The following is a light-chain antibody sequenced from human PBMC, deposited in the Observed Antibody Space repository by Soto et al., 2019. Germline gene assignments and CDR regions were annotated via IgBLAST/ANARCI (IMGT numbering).Light chain of an antibody. Sequence: EIVLTQSPATLSLSPGERATLSCRASQSVSSYLAWYQQKPGQAPRLLTYDASNRATGIPARFSGSGSGTDFTLTSSSLAPEDFAVYYCQQRSNWPPLTFGGGTKVEIK. CDR3: QQRSNWPPLT. V-gene: IGKV3-11*01. CDR2: DAS. J-gene: IGKJ4*01. CDR1: QSVSSY.